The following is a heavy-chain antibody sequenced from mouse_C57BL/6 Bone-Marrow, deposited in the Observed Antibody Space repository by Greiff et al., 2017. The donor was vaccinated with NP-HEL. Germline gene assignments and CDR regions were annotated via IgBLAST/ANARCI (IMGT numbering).Heavy chain of an antibody. CDR2: ISSGSSTI. J-gene: IGHJ3*01. V-gene: IGHV5-17*01. Sequence: EVMLVESGGGLVKPGGSLKLSCAASGFTFSDYGMHWVRQAPEQGLEWVAYISSGSSTIYYVDTVKGRFTISRDNAKNTLFLQMTSLRSEDTAVYYCAPYYYAPFAYWGQGTLVTVSA. CDR3: APYYYAPFAY. D-gene: IGHD1-1*01. CDR1: GFTFSDYG.